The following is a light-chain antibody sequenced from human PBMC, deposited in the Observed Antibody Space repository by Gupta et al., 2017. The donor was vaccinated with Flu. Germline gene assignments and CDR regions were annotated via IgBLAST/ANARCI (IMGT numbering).Light chain of an antibody. J-gene: IGKJ2*03. V-gene: IGKV1-39*01. Sequence: DIQMTQSPSSLSASVGDRVTITCRASQSISSYLNWYQQKPGKAPKRLIYAASSVQSGVPSRFSDSGSGTDFTLTISSRQPEDFATYYCQQRDSTPYSFGQGTKLEIK. CDR3: QQRDSTPYS. CDR1: QSISSY. CDR2: AAS.